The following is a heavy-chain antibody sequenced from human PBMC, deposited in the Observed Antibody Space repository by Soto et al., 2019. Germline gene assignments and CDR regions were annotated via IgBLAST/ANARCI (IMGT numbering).Heavy chain of an antibody. CDR3: ASTVVVPAASSVSFDY. CDR1: GGSISSGGYY. V-gene: IGHV4-31*03. J-gene: IGHJ4*02. CDR2: IYYSGST. Sequence: SETLSLTCTVSGGSISSGGYYWSWIRQHPGKGLEWIGYIYYSGSTYYNPSLKSRVTISVDTSKNQFSLKLSSVTAADTAVYYCASTVVVPAASSVSFDYWGQGTLVTVSS. D-gene: IGHD2-2*01.